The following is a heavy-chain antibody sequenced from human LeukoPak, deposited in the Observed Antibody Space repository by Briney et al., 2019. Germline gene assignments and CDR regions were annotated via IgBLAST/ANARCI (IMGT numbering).Heavy chain of an antibody. J-gene: IGHJ4*02. CDR3: ARVRMVRGVIGLDY. V-gene: IGHV4-34*01. D-gene: IGHD3-10*01. CDR1: GGSFSGYY. Sequence: SETLSLTCAVYGGSFSGYYWSWIRQPPGKGLEWIGEINHSGSTNYNPSLTSRVTISVDTYKNQFSLRLSSVTAADTAVYYCARVRMVRGVIGLDYWGQGTLVTVSS. CDR2: INHSGST.